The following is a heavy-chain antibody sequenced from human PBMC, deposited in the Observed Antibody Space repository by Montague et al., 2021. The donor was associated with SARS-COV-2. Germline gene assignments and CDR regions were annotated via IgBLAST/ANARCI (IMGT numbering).Heavy chain of an antibody. D-gene: IGHD6-13*01. CDR1: GDSVSSNSAA. J-gene: IGHJ6*02. V-gene: IGHV6-1*01. CDR3: ASGRMVPYSSSWTTLYYYYGMDF. Sequence: CAISGDSVSSNSAAWNWIRQYPSRDLEWLGRTYYWSKWYNDYAVSVKSRITINPDTSKNQFSLQLNSVTPEDTAVYYCASGRMVPYSSSWTTLYYYYGMDFWGQGTTVTVSS. CDR2: TYYWSKWYN.